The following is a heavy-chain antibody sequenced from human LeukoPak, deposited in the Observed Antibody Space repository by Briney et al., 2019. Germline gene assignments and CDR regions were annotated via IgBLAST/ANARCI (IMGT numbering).Heavy chain of an antibody. V-gene: IGHV1-24*01. Sequence: ASVKVSCKVSGYTLTELSMHWVRQAPGKGLEWMGGFDPEDGETIYAQKFQGRVTMTRDTSTSTVYMELSSLRSEDTAVYYCARAGFSDYWGQGTLVTVSS. J-gene: IGHJ4*02. CDR3: ARAGFSDY. CDR2: FDPEDGET. CDR1: GYTLTELS. D-gene: IGHD3-3*01.